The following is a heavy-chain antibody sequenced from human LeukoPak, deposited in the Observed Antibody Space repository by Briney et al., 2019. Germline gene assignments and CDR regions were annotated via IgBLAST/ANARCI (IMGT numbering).Heavy chain of an antibody. V-gene: IGHV5-51*01. CDR2: IYPGDSDT. Sequence: GASLQISCQGSGYIFTSYWIGWVRQLPGKGLEWMGIIYPGDSDTRYSPSFQGQVTISADKSISTAYLQWSSLKASDTAMYYCARGTTVRHFDYWGQGTLVTVSS. J-gene: IGHJ4*02. D-gene: IGHD4-17*01. CDR3: ARGTTVRHFDY. CDR1: GYIFTSYW.